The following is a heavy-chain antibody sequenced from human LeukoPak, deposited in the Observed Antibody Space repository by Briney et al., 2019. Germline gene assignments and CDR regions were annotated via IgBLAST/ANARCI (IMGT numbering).Heavy chain of an antibody. CDR1: GFTLSSYW. CDR2: INSDGSST. D-gene: IGHD6-19*01. J-gene: IGHJ5*02. CDR3: ARDSSGWAFDP. Sequence: PGGSLRLSCAASGFTLSSYWMHWVRQAPGKGLVWVSRINSDGSSTSYADSVKGRFTISRDNAKNTLYLQMNSLRAEDTAVYYCARDSSGWAFDPWGQGTLVTVSS. V-gene: IGHV3-74*01.